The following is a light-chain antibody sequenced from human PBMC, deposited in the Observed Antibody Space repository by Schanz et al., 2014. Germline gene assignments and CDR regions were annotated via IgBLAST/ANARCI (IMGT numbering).Light chain of an antibody. Sequence: QSALTQPASVSGSPGQSITISCTGSRSDVGSYDLVSWYQQHPGKAPKLMISEVSKRPSGVSNRFSGSKSGNTASLAISGLQTEDEVDYYCCSYVGDSFWVFGGGTKL. J-gene: IGLJ3*02. CDR3: CSYVGDSFWV. CDR1: RSDVGSYDL. V-gene: IGLV2-23*02. CDR2: EVS.